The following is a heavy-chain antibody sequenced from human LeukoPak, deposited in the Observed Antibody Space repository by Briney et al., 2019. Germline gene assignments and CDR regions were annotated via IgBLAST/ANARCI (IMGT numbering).Heavy chain of an antibody. J-gene: IGHJ5*02. CDR3: ARHTVYSVTTIDP. CDR1: GGSFSGRY. CDR2: IHHSGGT. D-gene: IGHD2-8*01. Sequence: PSETLSLTCAVFGGSFSGRYWSWVRQPPGKGLEWIGQIHHSGGTSYSSSLRSRVTMSVDTSKNQFSLKLSSVPAADTAMYYCARHTVYSVTTIDPWGQGTLVTVSS. V-gene: IGHV4-34*01.